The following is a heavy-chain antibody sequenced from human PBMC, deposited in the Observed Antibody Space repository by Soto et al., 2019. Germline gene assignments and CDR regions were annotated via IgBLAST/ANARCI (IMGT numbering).Heavy chain of an antibody. CDR3: PLHLGGDMHYFDY. Sequence: PSQTLSLTCTVSGGSISSSSYYWGWIRQPPGKGLEWIASIYSSGSTFYNPSLKSRVTISVDTSKNQFSLKLSSVTAADTAVYYCPLHLGGDMHYFDYWGQGTLVTVSS. CDR1: GGSISSSSYY. J-gene: IGHJ4*02. D-gene: IGHD3-16*01. V-gene: IGHV4-39*01. CDR2: IYSSGST.